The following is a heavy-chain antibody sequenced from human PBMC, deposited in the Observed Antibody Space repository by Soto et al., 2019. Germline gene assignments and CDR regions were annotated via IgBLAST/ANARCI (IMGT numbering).Heavy chain of an antibody. CDR2: IYYSGST. V-gene: IGHV4-39*01. Sequence: SETLSLTCTVSGGSISSSSYYWGWLRPPPGMGLEWIGSIYYSGSTYYNPSLKRRATLSVDTSKNQFSLKLSSVTAADTAVYYCARQKYYYDSSGYYPYYYYYGMDVWGQGTTVTVSS. CDR1: GGSISSSSYY. D-gene: IGHD3-22*01. J-gene: IGHJ6*02. CDR3: ARQKYYYDSSGYYPYYYYYGMDV.